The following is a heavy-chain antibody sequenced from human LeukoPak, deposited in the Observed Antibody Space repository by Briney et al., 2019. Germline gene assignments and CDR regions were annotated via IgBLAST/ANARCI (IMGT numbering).Heavy chain of an antibody. D-gene: IGHD1-20*01. J-gene: IGHJ5*02. CDR2: ISDDGRNN. CDR3: ARDLIGTGGWFDP. V-gene: IGHV3-30-3*01. CDR1: GFTFSRFY. Sequence: GRSLRLSCAASGFTFSRFYMHWVRQAPGKGLEWVAVISDDGRNNYYADSVKGRFTISRDNSNNTLYLQMSSLRDEDTAVYYCARDLIGTGGWFDPWGQGTLVTVSS.